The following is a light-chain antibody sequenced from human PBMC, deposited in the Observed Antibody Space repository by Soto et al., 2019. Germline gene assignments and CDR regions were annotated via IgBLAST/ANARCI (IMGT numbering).Light chain of an antibody. CDR2: GNS. CDR1: SPNFGAGFN. Sequence: QSVLTQPPSVSGAPGQRVTISCTGSSPNFGAGFNVHWYQHLPGTAPKLLIYGNSNRPSGVPDRFSGSKSGTSASLAITGLQADDGADYYCQSYDSSLSGYVFGTGTKVTVL. V-gene: IGLV1-40*01. J-gene: IGLJ1*01. CDR3: QSYDSSLSGYV.